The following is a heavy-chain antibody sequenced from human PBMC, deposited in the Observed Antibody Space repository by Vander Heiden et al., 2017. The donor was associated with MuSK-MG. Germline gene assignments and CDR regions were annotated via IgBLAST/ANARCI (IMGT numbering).Heavy chain of an antibody. D-gene: IGHD6-19*01. CDR2: INAGNGNT. CDR1: GYTFTSYA. Sequence: QVQLVQSGAEVKKPGASVKVSCKASGYTFTSYAMHWVRQAPGQRLEWMGWINAGNGNTKYSQKFQGRVTITSDTSASTAYMELSSLRSEDTAVYYCARDLYSSGWYLHDAFDIWGQGTMVTVSS. V-gene: IGHV1-3*01. CDR3: ARDLYSSGWYLHDAFDI. J-gene: IGHJ3*02.